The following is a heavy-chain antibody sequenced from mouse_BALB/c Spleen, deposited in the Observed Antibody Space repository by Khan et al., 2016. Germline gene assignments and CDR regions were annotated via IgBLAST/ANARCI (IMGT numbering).Heavy chain of an antibody. CDR1: GYSITSDYA. J-gene: IGHJ4*01. V-gene: IGHV3-2*02. CDR2: IIYSGST. D-gene: IGHD2-3*01. CDR3: ASDGPNYAMDY. Sequence: VQLQQSGPGLMKPSQSLSLTCTVTGYSITSDYAWNWIRQFPGNKLEWMGYIIYSGSTTYTPSLKSRISLTRDTSKNQFFLQLNSVTIEDTATDYCASDGPNYAMDYWGQGTSVTVSS.